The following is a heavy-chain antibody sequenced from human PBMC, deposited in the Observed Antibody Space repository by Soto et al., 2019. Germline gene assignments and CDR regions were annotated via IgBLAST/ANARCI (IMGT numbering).Heavy chain of an antibody. D-gene: IGHD2-2*01. Sequence: QVPLVESGGGVVQPGRSLRLSCVVSGFTFSHSGMHWLRQAPGKGPDWVAVIYWDGSEKYYAVAVRGRFTISKDNSKNTLYLPRDSLTREDTGVYYCARDRGLVGGGLWFDYWGYGPRVTVSS. CDR3: ARDRGLVGGGLWFDY. J-gene: IGHJ4*01. CDR2: IYWDGSEK. V-gene: IGHV3-33*01. CDR1: GFTFSHSG.